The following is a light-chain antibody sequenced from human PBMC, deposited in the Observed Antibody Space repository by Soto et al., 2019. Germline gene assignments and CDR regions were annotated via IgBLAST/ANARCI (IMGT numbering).Light chain of an antibody. Sequence: EIVLTQSPGTLSLSPGERATLSCRASQSVSSKYSAWYQQKPGQAPRLLIYDVSSRATGIPDRFSGSGYGTVFTLPLSRLEPHDLAVYYGQEDGTSPCMSHFGHSTKLDIK. V-gene: IGKV3-20*01. CDR1: QSVSSKY. J-gene: IGKJ2*01. CDR3: QEDGTSPCMSH. CDR2: DVS.